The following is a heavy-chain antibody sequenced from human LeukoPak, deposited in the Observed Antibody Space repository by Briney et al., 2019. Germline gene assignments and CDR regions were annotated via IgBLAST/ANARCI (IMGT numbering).Heavy chain of an antibody. V-gene: IGHV1-8*01. Sequence: ASVKVSCKASGYTFTSYDFNWVRQATGQGLEWMGWMNPNSANTGYAQKFQGRVTMTRNTSISTAYMELSSLRSEDTAVYYCARGMGGCSGGSCYFYYFDYWGQGTLVTVSS. D-gene: IGHD2-15*01. CDR2: MNPNSANT. CDR3: ARGMGGCSGGSCYFYYFDY. CDR1: GYTFTSYD. J-gene: IGHJ4*02.